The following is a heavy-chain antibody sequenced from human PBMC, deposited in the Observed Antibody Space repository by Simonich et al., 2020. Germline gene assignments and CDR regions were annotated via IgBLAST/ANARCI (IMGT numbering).Heavy chain of an antibody. Sequence: QVQLQESGPGLVKPSETLSLTCAVSGYSISSGYYWGWIRQPPGKGLEWIGSIYHSGSTYYNPALKSRVTISVDTSKNQFSLKRSSVTAADTAVYYCASPELDDYGDYDAFDIWGQGTMVTVSS. CDR3: ASPELDDYGDYDAFDI. CDR1: GYSISSGYY. D-gene: IGHD4-17*01. V-gene: IGHV4-38-2*01. J-gene: IGHJ3*02. CDR2: IYHSGST.